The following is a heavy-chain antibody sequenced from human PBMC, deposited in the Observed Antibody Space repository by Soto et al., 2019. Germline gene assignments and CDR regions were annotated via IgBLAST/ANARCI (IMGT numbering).Heavy chain of an antibody. CDR1: GFMFENYA. V-gene: IGHV3-23*01. CDR3: AKGKSENGVDWLDP. CDR2: VRGNSYGA. Sequence: GGSLRLSCAASGFMFENYAMIWVRQAPGKGLEWVATVRGNSYGAYYADSVRGRFIISRDNSKNTMSLQLNSLRDDDTAIYYCAKGKSENGVDWLDPWGPG. J-gene: IGHJ5*02. D-gene: IGHD2-8*01.